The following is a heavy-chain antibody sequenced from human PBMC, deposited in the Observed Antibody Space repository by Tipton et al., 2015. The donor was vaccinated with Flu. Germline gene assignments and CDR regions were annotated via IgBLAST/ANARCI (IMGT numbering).Heavy chain of an antibody. CDR3: TGDYVNTDY. J-gene: IGHJ4*02. CDR2: VHYSGST. D-gene: IGHD4-17*01. V-gene: IGHV4-59*12. CDR1: GGSMNNDY. Sequence: TLSLTCTVSGGSMNNDYWSWIRQPPGKGLEYIGYVHYSGSTKSNPSLKSRVTISLDTSKNQFSLKLSSVTAADTAVYYCTGDYVNTDYWGQGTLVTVFS.